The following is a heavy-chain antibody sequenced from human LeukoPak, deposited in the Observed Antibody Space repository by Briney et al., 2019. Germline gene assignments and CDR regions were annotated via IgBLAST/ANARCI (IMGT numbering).Heavy chain of an antibody. Sequence: GGSLRLSCAASGFTFSSYSMNWVRQAPGKGLEWVSSISSSSSYIYYADSVKGRFTISRDNAKNSLYLQMNSLRAEDTAVYYCARGLVWGSENAFDIWGQGTMVTVSS. D-gene: IGHD7-27*01. CDR1: GFTFSSYS. CDR2: ISSSSSYI. J-gene: IGHJ3*02. V-gene: IGHV3-21*01. CDR3: ARGLVWGSENAFDI.